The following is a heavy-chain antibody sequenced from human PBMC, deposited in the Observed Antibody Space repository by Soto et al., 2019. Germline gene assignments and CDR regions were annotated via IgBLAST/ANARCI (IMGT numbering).Heavy chain of an antibody. CDR2: IYWADDK. CDR1: GFPRSTSGVG. D-gene: IGHD5-12*01. Sequence: QITLKESGPTLVKPTQTLTLTCTFSGFPRSTSGVGMVWIRQPPGKALKWLALIYWADDKRYSPSLKSRLIISKHLSKTPVVLTMTSLYHVDTATDYCAHLKIVATMWNDAVDIWGQGTMVTVSS. V-gene: IGHV2-5*02. CDR3: AHLKIVATMWNDAVDI. J-gene: IGHJ3*02.